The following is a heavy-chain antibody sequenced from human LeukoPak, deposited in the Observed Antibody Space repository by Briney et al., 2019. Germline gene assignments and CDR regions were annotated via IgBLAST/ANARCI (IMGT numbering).Heavy chain of an antibody. CDR1: GFTFSSYG. V-gene: IGHV3-30*02. Sequence: GGSLRLSCAASGFTFSSYGMYWVRQAPGKGLEWVAFIRYDGSNKYYADSVKGRFTISRDNSKNTLYLQMNSLRAEDTAVYYCAKAGHDYGDSDYYYYYYYMDVWGKGTTVTISS. CDR3: AKAGHDYGDSDYYYYYYYMDV. CDR2: IRYDGSNK. J-gene: IGHJ6*03. D-gene: IGHD4-17*01.